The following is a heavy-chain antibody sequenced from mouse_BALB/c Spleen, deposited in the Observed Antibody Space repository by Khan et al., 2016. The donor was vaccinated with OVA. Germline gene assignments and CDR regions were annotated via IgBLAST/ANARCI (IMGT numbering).Heavy chain of an antibody. Sequence: VELVESGPGLVAPSQSLSITCTVSGLSLTNYGISWIRQPPGKGLEWLGVIWGDGSTNYHSALISRLSINKDNSESQVFLKLNSLQTDDTATYYCAIIYYGYDWFTYWGQGTLVTVSA. J-gene: IGHJ3*01. CDR2: IWGDGST. CDR3: AIIYYGYDWFTY. CDR1: GLSLTNYG. D-gene: IGHD2-2*01. V-gene: IGHV2-3*01.